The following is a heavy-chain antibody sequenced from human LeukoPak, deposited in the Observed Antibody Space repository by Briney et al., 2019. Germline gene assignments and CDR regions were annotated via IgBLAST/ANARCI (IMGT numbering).Heavy chain of an antibody. D-gene: IGHD3-16*02. CDR3: AKEGRYYDYVWGSYRRGYFDY. J-gene: IGHJ4*02. V-gene: IGHV3-43*02. CDR2: ISGDGGRT. Sequence: GGALRLSCAASGFTFDDYAMHWVRQAPGKGLAWVSLISGDGGRTYYADSVKGRFTISRDNSKNSLYLQMNSLRTEDTALYYCAKEGRYYDYVWGSYRRGYFDYWGEGTLVSVSS. CDR1: GFTFDDYA.